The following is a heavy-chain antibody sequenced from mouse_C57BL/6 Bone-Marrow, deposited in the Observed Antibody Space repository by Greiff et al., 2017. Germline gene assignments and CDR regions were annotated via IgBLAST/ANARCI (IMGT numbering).Heavy chain of an antibody. D-gene: IGHD2-4*01. Sequence: QVQLQQPGAELVKPGASVKMSCKASGYTFTSYWITWVKQRPGQGLAWIGDIYPGSGSTNYNEKFKSKATLTVDTSSSTAYMQLSSLTSEDSAVYYCASGGYDYDRGFAYWGQGTLVTVSA. CDR3: ASGGYDYDRGFAY. CDR2: IYPGSGST. V-gene: IGHV1-55*01. CDR1: GYTFTSYW. J-gene: IGHJ3*01.